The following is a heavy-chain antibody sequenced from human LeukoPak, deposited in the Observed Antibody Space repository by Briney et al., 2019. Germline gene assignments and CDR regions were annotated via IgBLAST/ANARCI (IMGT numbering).Heavy chain of an antibody. CDR1: GGSISSYY. D-gene: IGHD3-10*01. CDR3: ARVGPMARGPQGLQNTYYFDY. J-gene: IGHJ4*02. Sequence: SETLSLTCTVSGGSISSYYWSWIRQPPGKGLEWIGYIYYSGSTNYNPSLKSRVTISVDTSKNQFSLKLSSVTAADTAVYYCARVGPMARGPQGLQNTYYFDYWGRGTLVTVSS. CDR2: IYYSGST. V-gene: IGHV4-59*01.